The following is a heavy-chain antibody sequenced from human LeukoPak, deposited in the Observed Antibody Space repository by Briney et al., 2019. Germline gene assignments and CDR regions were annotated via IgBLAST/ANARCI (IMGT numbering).Heavy chain of an antibody. CDR3: AKVQYQLPPARWPSIY. Sequence: GGSLRLSCAASGFTFSNYAMSWVRQAQTKGLEWVSTISGSGDGTYYADSVRGRFTISRDYSKNMLYLQMNSLRAEDTAIYYCAKVQYQLPPARWPSIYWGQGTLVTVSS. V-gene: IGHV3-23*01. CDR1: GFTFSNYA. D-gene: IGHD2-2*01. J-gene: IGHJ4*02. CDR2: ISGSGDGT.